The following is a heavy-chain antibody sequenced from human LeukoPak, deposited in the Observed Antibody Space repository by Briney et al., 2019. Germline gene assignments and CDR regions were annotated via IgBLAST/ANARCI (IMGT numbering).Heavy chain of an antibody. D-gene: IGHD5-24*01. J-gene: IGHJ4*02. V-gene: IGHV3-30-3*01. CDR2: ISYDGSNK. CDR1: GFTFSSYA. CDR3: ARDPEMATISAFDY. Sequence: GGSLRLSCAASGFTFSSYAMHWVRQAPGKGLEWVAVISYDGSNKYYADSVKGRFTISRDNSKNTLYLQMNSLRAEDTAVYYCARDPEMATISAFDYWGQGTLVTVSS.